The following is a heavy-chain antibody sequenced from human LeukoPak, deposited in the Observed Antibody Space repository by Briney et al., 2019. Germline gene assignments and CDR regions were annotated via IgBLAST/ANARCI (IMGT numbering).Heavy chain of an antibody. Sequence: ASVKVSCKASGYTFTSYGISWVRQAPGQGLEWMGWISAYNGNTNDAQKLQGRVTMTTDTSTSTAYMELRSLRSDDTAVYYCARAGRVVGSGRLPNWFDPWGQGTLVTVSS. CDR3: ARAGRVVGSGRLPNWFDP. CDR2: ISAYNGNT. CDR1: GYTFTSYG. J-gene: IGHJ5*02. D-gene: IGHD3-10*01. V-gene: IGHV1-18*04.